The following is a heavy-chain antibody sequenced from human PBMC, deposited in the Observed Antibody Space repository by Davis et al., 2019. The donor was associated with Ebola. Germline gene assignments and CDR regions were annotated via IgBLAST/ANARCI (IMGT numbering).Heavy chain of an antibody. CDR3: ARSYYYGSGIPYGMDV. J-gene: IGHJ6*02. CDR2: ISWNSGSI. CDR1: GFTFDDYA. D-gene: IGHD3-10*01. Sequence: GGSLRLSCAASGFTFDDYAMHWVRQAPGKGLEWVSGISWNSGSIGYADSVKGRFTISRDNAKNSLYLQMNSLRAEDTAVYYCARSYYYGSGIPYGMDVWGQGTTVTVSS. V-gene: IGHV3-9*01.